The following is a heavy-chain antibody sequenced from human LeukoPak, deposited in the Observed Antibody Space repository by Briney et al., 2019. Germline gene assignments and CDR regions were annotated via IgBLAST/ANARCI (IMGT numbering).Heavy chain of an antibody. CDR3: ARDLGTWFDP. J-gene: IGHJ5*02. CDR1: GFIFINYW. Sequence: GGSLRLSCAASGFIFINYWMSWVRQAPGKGREWVANIKVDGSEKYYVDSVKGRFTISRDNAKNSLYLQMNSLRADDTAVYYCARDLGTWFDPWGQGTLVTVSS. V-gene: IGHV3-7*01. CDR2: IKVDGSEK. D-gene: IGHD3/OR15-3a*01.